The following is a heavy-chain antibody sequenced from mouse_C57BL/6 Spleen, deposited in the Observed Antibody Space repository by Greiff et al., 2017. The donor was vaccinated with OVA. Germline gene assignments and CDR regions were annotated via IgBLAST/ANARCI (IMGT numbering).Heavy chain of an antibody. J-gene: IGHJ1*03. V-gene: IGHV3-6*01. CDR3: ARDYYGSSSSWYFDV. Sequence: ESGPGLVKPSQSLSLTCSVTGYSITSGYYWNWIRQFPGNKLEWMGYISYDGSNNYNPSLKNRISITRDTSKNQFFLKLNSVTTEDTATYYCARDYYGSSSSWYFDVWGTGTTVTVSS. CDR2: ISYDGSN. D-gene: IGHD1-1*01. CDR1: GYSITSGYY.